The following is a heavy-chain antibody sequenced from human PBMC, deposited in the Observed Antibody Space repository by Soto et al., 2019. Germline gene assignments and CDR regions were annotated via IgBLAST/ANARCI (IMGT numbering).Heavy chain of an antibody. CDR2: ISGSGGSA. V-gene: IGHV3-23*04. J-gene: IGHJ4*02. Sequence: EVQLVESGGGLVQPGGSLRLSCAASGFTFRSYAMSWVRQAPGKGLEWVSSISGSGGSAFYVDSVKGRFTISRDNSKNTRQLQMNRLRADDTAIYCCAKDTAVSGTFVVTFDSGGQGTRVTVTS. D-gene: IGHD6-19*01. CDR3: AKDTAVSGTFVVTFDS. CDR1: GFTFRSYA.